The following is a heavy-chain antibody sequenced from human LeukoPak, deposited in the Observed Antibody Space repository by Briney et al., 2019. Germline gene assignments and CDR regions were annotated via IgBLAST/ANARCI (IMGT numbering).Heavy chain of an antibody. V-gene: IGHV3-21*01. J-gene: IGHJ4*02. CDR2: ISSSSSNI. CDR3: ARACARTNCYTED. Sequence: GGSLRLSCAASGFTFSDYSMNWVRQAPGKGLEWVSSISSSSSNIYYADSVKSRFTISRDNAKDSLYLEMNSLRAEDTAVYYCARACARTNCYTEDWGQGTLVTVSS. D-gene: IGHD2-2*01. CDR1: GFTFSDYS.